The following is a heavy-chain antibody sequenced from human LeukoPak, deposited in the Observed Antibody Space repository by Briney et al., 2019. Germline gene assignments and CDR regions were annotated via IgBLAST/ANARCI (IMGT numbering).Heavy chain of an antibody. CDR2: ISGYNGKT. V-gene: IGHV1-18*01. CDR3: GRQVDTSMALPDY. Sequence: ASVKVSCKASGYTFANYGISWVRQAPGLGLEWMGWISGYNGKTNYAQKFQGRVTMTTDTSTRIALMELRSLRSDDTAVYYCGRQVDTSMALPDYWGQGTLVTVSS. J-gene: IGHJ4*02. D-gene: IGHD5-18*01. CDR1: GYTFANYG.